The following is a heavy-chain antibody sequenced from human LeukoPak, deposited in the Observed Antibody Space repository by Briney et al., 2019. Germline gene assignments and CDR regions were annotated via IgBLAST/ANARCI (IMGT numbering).Heavy chain of an antibody. CDR1: GYSFTSYW. J-gene: IGHJ4*02. CDR3: ARHGYSYGQYFDY. Sequence: GESLKISCKGSGYSFTSYWIGWVRQMPGKGLEWMGIICPGDSDTRYSPSFQGQVTISADKSISTAYLQWSSLKASDTAMYYCARHGYSYGQYFDYWGQGTLVTVSS. CDR2: ICPGDSDT. V-gene: IGHV5-51*01. D-gene: IGHD5-18*01.